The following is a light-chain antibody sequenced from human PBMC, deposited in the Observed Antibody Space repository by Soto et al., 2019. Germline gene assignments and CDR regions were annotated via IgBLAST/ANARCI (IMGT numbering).Light chain of an antibody. CDR2: GAS. V-gene: IGKV3-20*01. CDR3: QQYGSSGT. CDR1: QKICSTY. J-gene: IGKJ1*01. Sequence: EIVLTQSPCTLSLSPGERATLSCRASQKICSTYLAWYQQKLGQAPRLLIYGASSRAPGIPDRFSGSGSGTDFTLSISRLEPEDFAVYYCQQYGSSGTFGQGTKVDIK.